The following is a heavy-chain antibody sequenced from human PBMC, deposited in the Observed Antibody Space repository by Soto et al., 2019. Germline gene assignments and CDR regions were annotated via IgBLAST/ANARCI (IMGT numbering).Heavy chain of an antibody. CDR3: AVGGNYLSMDV. J-gene: IGHJ6*02. V-gene: IGHV1-46*01. CDR1: GCTFTSYY. Sequence: QVQLVQSGAEVKKPGASVKVSCKASGCTFTSYYMHWVRLAPGQGLEWMGIINPDGGGTSYAQQFQGRVIMTRDTSTSTVYMEMSSLRSEDTAVYYCAVGGNYLSMDVWGQGTTVTVSS. CDR2: INPDGGGT. D-gene: IGHD4-4*01.